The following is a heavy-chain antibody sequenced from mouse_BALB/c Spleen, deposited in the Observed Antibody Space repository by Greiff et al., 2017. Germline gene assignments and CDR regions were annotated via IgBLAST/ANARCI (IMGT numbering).Heavy chain of an antibody. CDR2: ISSGGSYT. V-gene: IGHV5-6*01. Sequence: EVMLVESGGDLVKPGGSLKLSCAASGFTFSSYGMSWVRQTPDKRLEWVATISSGGSYTYYPDSVKGRFTISRDNAKNTLYLQMSSLKSEDTAMYYCARQKGYGNFFMDYWGQGTSVTVSS. J-gene: IGHJ4*01. D-gene: IGHD2-10*02. CDR3: ARQKGYGNFFMDY. CDR1: GFTFSSYG.